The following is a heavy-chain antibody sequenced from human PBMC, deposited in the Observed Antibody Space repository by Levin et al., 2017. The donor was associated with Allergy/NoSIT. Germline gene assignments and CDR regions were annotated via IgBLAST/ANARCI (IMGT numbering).Heavy chain of an antibody. CDR3: ARVAGYSYGYYFDY. CDR1: GGSISSGGYS. V-gene: IGHV4-30-2*01. Sequence: SPTLSLTCAVSGGSISSGGYSWSWIRQPPGKGLEWIGNIYLSGSTNDNPSLKSRVTMSVDRSKNQFYLKLSYVTAADTAVYYCARVAGYSYGYYFDYWGPGTLVTVSS. CDR2: IYLSGST. D-gene: IGHD5-18*01. J-gene: IGHJ4*02.